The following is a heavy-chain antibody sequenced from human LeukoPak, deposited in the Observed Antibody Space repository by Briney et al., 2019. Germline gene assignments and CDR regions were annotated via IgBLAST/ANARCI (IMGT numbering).Heavy chain of an antibody. D-gene: IGHD6-19*01. V-gene: IGHV3-15*01. J-gene: IGHJ4*02. Sequence: GSLRLSCVVSGFSFSNAWMTWVRQAPGKGLEWVGRIKSKTNGGTPDYAAPVKGRFTISRDDSKSTLYLQMNSLETEDTATYYCATEGGSGWYGHFDHWGQGTLVTVSS. CDR3: ATEGGSGWYGHFDH. CDR2: IKSKTNGGTP. CDR1: GFSFSNAW.